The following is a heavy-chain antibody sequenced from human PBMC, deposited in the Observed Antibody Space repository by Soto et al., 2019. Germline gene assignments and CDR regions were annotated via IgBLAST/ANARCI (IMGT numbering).Heavy chain of an antibody. CDR3: AKDSISRNRIYDPFDI. CDR2: ISSSSSYT. J-gene: IGHJ3*02. Sequence: GGSLRLSCAASGFPFSDYYMSWIRQAPGKGLEWVSYISSSSSYTNYADSVKGRFTVSRDNSKNTLYLQMDSLRADDTAVYYCAKDSISRNRIYDPFDIWGQGTMVT. CDR1: GFPFSDYY. D-gene: IGHD3-3*02. V-gene: IGHV3-11*05.